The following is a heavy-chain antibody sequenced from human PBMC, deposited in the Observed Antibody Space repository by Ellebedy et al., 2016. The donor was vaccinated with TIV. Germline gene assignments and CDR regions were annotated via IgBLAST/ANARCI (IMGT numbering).Heavy chain of an antibody. D-gene: IGHD1-26*01. CDR1: GYTFTDYR. V-gene: IGHV1-2*02. Sequence: AASVKVSCKASGYTFTDYRLDWVRQAPGLGLEWMGWISPNGGGTHYPQKFQGRVSMTGDTSISTASLELSRLTSDDTAVYYCARDYWGSYEYWGQGTLVTVSS. CDR2: ISPNGGGT. CDR3: ARDYWGSYEY. J-gene: IGHJ4*02.